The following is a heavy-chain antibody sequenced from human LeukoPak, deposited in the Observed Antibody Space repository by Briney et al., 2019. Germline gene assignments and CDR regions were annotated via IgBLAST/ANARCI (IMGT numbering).Heavy chain of an antibody. V-gene: IGHV3-21*01. Sequence: GGSLRLSCAASGFTFSSYSMNWVRQAPGKGLEWVSSISSSSSYIYYADSVKGRFTISRDNAKNSLYLQMNSLRAEDTAVYYCARDTTYGDPSYGMDVWGQGTTVTVSS. D-gene: IGHD4-17*01. CDR1: GFTFSSYS. J-gene: IGHJ6*02. CDR2: ISSSSSYI. CDR3: ARDTTYGDPSYGMDV.